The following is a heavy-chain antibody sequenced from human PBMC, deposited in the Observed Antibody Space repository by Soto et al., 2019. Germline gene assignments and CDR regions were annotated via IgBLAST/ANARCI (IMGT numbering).Heavy chain of an antibody. CDR2: ISFDGNII. CDR1: AFSFSSYA. J-gene: IGHJ4*02. V-gene: IGHV3-30-3*01. CDR3: ARTFNTITYYFDY. Sequence: LGLSCAASAFSFSSYAMHWIRQAPGKGLEWLAVISFDGNIIQYADSVKGRFIISRDNSKNTLYLQMNSLRGDDTAVYYCARTFNTITYYFDYWGQGTLVTVSS.